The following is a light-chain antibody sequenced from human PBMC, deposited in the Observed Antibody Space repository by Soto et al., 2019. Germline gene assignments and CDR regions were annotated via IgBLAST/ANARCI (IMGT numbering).Light chain of an antibody. CDR3: QQYNNWWT. V-gene: IGKV1-6*01. CDR2: AAS. CDR1: QGIRND. J-gene: IGKJ1*01. Sequence: AIQMTQSPSSLSASVGDRVTITCRASQGIRNDLAWYQQKPGKAPKLLIYAASSLQSGVPSRFSGSGSGTDFALTISSLQSEYFAVYYCQQYNNWWTFGQGTKVEIK.